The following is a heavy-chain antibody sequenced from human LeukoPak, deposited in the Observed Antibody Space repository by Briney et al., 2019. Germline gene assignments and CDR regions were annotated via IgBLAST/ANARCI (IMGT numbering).Heavy chain of an antibody. Sequence: GESLKISCKGSGNTFTNYWIGWVRQLPGKGLEWMGIIYPGDSETRYSPSFQGQVTMSVNKSSSTAYLQWATLKASDTAIYFCARLSTRLLDHWGQGTRVTVSS. D-gene: IGHD3-3*01. CDR1: GNTFTNYW. J-gene: IGHJ4*02. V-gene: IGHV5-51*01. CDR2: IYPGDSET. CDR3: ARLSTRLLDH.